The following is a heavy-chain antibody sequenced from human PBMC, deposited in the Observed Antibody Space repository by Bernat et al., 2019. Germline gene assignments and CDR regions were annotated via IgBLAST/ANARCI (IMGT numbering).Heavy chain of an antibody. D-gene: IGHD3-16*01. Sequence: QVQLVQSGAEVTKPGASVKVSCKASGYTFTSYYMHWVRQAPGQGLEWMGIINPSGGSTSYAQKYQGRVTMTRDTSTSTVYRELSSLRSEDTAVDYCARGLLAQGSHYGYWGQGTLVTVSS. CDR2: INPSGGST. CDR3: ARGLLAQGSHYGY. J-gene: IGHJ4*02. V-gene: IGHV1-46*01. CDR1: GYTFTSYY.